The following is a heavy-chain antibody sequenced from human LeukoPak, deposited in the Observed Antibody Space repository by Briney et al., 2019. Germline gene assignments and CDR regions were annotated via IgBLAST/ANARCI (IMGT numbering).Heavy chain of an antibody. J-gene: IGHJ5*02. CDR3: ACIAARQGGWFDP. D-gene: IGHD6-6*01. Sequence: SETLSLTCAVYGGSFSGYYWSWIRQPPGKGLEWIGEINHSGSTNYNPSLKSRVTISVDTSKNQFSLKLSSVTAADTAVYYCACIAARQGGWFDPWGQGTLVTVSS. V-gene: IGHV4-34*01. CDR2: INHSGST. CDR1: GGSFSGYY.